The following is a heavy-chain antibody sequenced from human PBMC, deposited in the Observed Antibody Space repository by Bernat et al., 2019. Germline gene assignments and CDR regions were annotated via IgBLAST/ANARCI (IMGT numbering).Heavy chain of an antibody. CDR1: GFTVSSNY. CDR3: ARDANSGSGMIDY. D-gene: IGHD3-10*01. CDR2: IYAGGST. Sequence: EVQLVESGGGLIQPGGSLRLSCAASGFTVSSNYMTWVRQAPGKGLEWVSFIYAGGSTFYAASVQGRFIISRDHSTTTLWLHMTSLRDEDTAVYYCARDANSGSGMIDYWGQGPLVTVSS. J-gene: IGHJ4*02. V-gene: IGHV3-53*01.